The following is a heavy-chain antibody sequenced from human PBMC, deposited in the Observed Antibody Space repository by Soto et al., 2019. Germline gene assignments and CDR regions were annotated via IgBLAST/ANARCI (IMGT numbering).Heavy chain of an antibody. Sequence: QVKLVQSGAEEKKPGASVKVSCKPSGYTFTNYAMHWVRQAPGQRLEWMGWINAVNGNTKYSQKCQGRVTITRDTSASTAYMELSSLRSVDTAVYYCARVSGYYLPDYWGQGTLVTVSS. CDR1: GYTFTNYA. D-gene: IGHD5-12*01. CDR2: INAVNGNT. V-gene: IGHV1-3*05. CDR3: ARVSGYYLPDY. J-gene: IGHJ4*02.